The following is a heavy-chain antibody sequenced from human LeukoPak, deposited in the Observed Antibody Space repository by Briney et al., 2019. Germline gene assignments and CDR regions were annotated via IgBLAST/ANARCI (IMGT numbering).Heavy chain of an antibody. D-gene: IGHD3-10*01. CDR2: ISSSSSYI. CDR3: VRGVIQYYFDY. J-gene: IGHJ4*02. V-gene: IGHV3-21*01. CDR1: GFTFSSYS. Sequence: SGGSLRLSCAASGFTFSSYSMNWVRQAPGKGLEWVSSISSSSSYIYYADSVKGRFTISRDNAKNSLYLQMNSLRAEDTAVYYCVRGVIQYYFDYWGQGTLVTVSS.